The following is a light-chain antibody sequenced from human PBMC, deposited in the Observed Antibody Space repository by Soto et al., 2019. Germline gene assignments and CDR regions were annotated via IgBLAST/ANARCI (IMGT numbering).Light chain of an antibody. CDR1: SSDVGSSNL. CDR2: EVS. V-gene: IGLV2-23*02. Sequence: QSVLTQPASVSGSPGQSITISCTGTSSDVGSSNLVSWYQQHPGKAPKLMIHEVSQRPSGVSNRFSGSKSGNTASLTISGLQAEDEADYYCYSNAGGPWVFGGGTKLTV. CDR3: YSNAGGPWV. J-gene: IGLJ3*02.